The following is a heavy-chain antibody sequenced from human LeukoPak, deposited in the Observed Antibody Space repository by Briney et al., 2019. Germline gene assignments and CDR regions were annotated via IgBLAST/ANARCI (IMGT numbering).Heavy chain of an antibody. V-gene: IGHV1-18*01. CDR3: ARVDAMAREVINWFDP. CDR1: GYIFSTYV. J-gene: IGHJ5*02. D-gene: IGHD3-10*01. Sequence: ASAKVSCKASGYIFSTYVISWVRQAPGQGLEWMGWISGYNGNTNYAQKLQGRVTMTTDTSTSTAYMEVRSLRSDDTALYYCARVDAMAREVINWFDPWGQGTLVTVSS. CDR2: ISGYNGNT.